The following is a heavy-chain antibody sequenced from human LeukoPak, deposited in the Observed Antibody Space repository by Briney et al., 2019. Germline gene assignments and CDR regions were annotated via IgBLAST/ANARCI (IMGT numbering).Heavy chain of an antibody. Sequence: SETLSLTCTVSGGSINSYYWTWIRQPPGKGLEWIGCISSSGATNYNPSLKSRVTISLDTSQKQFSLKLTSVTAADTAVYYCARQPDYDDQIFDHWGQGTLVTVSS. CDR2: ISSSGAT. CDR1: GGSINSYY. V-gene: IGHV4-59*08. D-gene: IGHD4-17*01. J-gene: IGHJ4*02. CDR3: ARQPDYDDQIFDH.